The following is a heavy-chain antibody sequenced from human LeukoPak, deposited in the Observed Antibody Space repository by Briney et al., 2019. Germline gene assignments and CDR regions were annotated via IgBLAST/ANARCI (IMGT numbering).Heavy chain of an antibody. V-gene: IGHV4-34*01. CDR3: ARSEGHYDNSGFYSRIDY. J-gene: IGHJ4*02. D-gene: IGHD3-22*01. CDR2: LYYSGST. Sequence: SETLSLTCAVYGGSFSGYYWSWIRQPPGKGLEWIGTLYYSGSTYYNPSLKSRVTMSADTSKNQFSLKLSSVTAADTAVYFCARSEGHYDNSGFYSRIDYWGQGMLITVSS. CDR1: GGSFSGYY.